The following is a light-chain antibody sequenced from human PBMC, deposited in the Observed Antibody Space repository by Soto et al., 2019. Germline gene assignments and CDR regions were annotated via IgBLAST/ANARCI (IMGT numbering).Light chain of an antibody. CDR3: QQYNNWPPLT. CDR2: GAS. V-gene: IGKV3-15*01. CDR1: RSVSSN. Sequence: EIVMTQSPATLSVSPGERATLSCRASRSVSSNLAWYQQKPGQAPRLLIYGASTRATAIPARFSGSGSGTEFTLTISSLQSEDFAFYYCQQYNNWPPLTFGGGTKVEIK. J-gene: IGKJ4*01.